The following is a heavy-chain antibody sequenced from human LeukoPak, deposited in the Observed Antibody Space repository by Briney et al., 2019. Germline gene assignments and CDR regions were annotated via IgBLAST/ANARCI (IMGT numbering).Heavy chain of an antibody. Sequence: PGGSLRLSCAASGFTFSSYSMNWVRQAPGKGLEWVSSISSSSSYIYYADSVKGRFTISRDNAKNSLYLQMNSLRAEDTAVYYCARRSGSYLSHAFDIWGQGTMATVSS. CDR1: GFTFSSYS. V-gene: IGHV3-21*01. J-gene: IGHJ3*02. CDR3: ARRSGSYLSHAFDI. CDR2: ISSSSSYI. D-gene: IGHD1-26*01.